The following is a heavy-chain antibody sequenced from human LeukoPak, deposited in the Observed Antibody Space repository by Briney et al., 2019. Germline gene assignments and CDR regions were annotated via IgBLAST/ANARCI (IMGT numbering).Heavy chain of an antibody. D-gene: IGHD2-15*01. CDR1: GFTVSSNY. CDR3: ARVAYTSSWGERYYFDY. J-gene: IGHJ4*02. CDR2: IYSGGST. V-gene: IGHV3-66*01. Sequence: GGSLRLSRAASGFTVSSNYMSWVRQAPGKGLEWVSVIYSGGSTYYADSVKGRFTISRDNSKNTLYLQMNSLTVEDTAIYYCARVAYTSSWGERYYFDYWGQGTLVTVSS.